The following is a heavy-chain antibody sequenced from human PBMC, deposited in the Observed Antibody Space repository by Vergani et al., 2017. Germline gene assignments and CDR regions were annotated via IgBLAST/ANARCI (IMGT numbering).Heavy chain of an antibody. Sequence: QVQLQESGPGLVKPSETLSLTCTVSGGSISSYYWSWIRQPPGKGLEWIGYIYYSGSTNYNPSLKSRVTISVDTSKNPFSLKLSSVTAADTAVYYCARVNEDIVATTFDYWGQGTLVTVSS. V-gene: IGHV4-59*01. CDR3: ARVNEDIVATTFDY. D-gene: IGHD5-12*01. CDR1: GGSISSYY. CDR2: IYYSGST. J-gene: IGHJ4*02.